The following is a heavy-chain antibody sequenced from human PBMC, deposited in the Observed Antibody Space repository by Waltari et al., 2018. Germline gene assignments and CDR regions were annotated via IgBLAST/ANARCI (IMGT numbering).Heavy chain of an antibody. Sequence: EVQLLESGGGLGQPGGSLRLSCAASGFSFSSYEMNWVRQAPGKGLGWLSYVSSSGSTVYYADSVKGRFTISRDNTKNSLYLQMNSLRAEDTGVYYCARPRSVAFFDYWGQGTLVTVSS. V-gene: IGHV3-48*03. CDR2: VSSSGSTV. D-gene: IGHD5-12*01. J-gene: IGHJ4*02. CDR1: GFSFSSYE. CDR3: ARPRSVAFFDY.